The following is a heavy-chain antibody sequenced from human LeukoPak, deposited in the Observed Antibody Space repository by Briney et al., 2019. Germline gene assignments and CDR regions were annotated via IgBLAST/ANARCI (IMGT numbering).Heavy chain of an antibody. CDR2: IYHSGST. Sequence: SETLSLTCAVSGYSISSGYYWGWIRQPPGKGLEWIGSIYHSGSTYYNPSLKSRVTISVDTSKNQFSLKLSSVTAAATAVYYCARRYQLYYFDYWGQGTLVTVSS. CDR3: ARRYQLYYFDY. CDR1: GYSISSGYY. V-gene: IGHV4-38-2*01. J-gene: IGHJ4*02. D-gene: IGHD2-2*01.